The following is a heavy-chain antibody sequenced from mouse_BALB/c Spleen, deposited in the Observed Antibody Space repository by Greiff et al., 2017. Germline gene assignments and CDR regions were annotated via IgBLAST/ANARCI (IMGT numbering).Heavy chain of an antibody. D-gene: IGHD1-1*01. V-gene: IGHV5-6*01. Sequence: EVNLVESGGDLVKPGGSLKLSCAASGFTFSSYGMSWVRQTPDKRLEWVATISSGGSYTYYPDSVKGRFTISRDNAKNTLYLQMSSLKSEDTAMYYCARLRGDYAMDYWGQGTSVTVSS. CDR1: GFTFSSYG. J-gene: IGHJ4*01. CDR2: ISSGGSYT. CDR3: ARLRGDYAMDY.